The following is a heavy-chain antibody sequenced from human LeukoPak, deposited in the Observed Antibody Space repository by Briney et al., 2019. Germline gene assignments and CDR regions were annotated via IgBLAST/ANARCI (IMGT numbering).Heavy chain of an antibody. CDR1: GGSFSGYY. Sequence: SETLSLTCAVYGGSFSGYYWSWIRQPPGKGLEWIGEITYSGSTNYNPSLKSRVTISVDTSKNQFSLKLSSVTAADTAVYYCASSPVGATDYWGQGTLVTASS. CDR2: ITYSGST. J-gene: IGHJ4*02. D-gene: IGHD1-26*01. CDR3: ASSPVGATDY. V-gene: IGHV4-34*01.